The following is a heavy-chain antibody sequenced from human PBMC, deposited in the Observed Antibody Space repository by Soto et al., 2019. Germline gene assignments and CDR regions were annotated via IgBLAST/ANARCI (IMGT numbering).Heavy chain of an antibody. CDR3: ARDIAARLDWSDP. D-gene: IGHD6-6*01. CDR1: GYTFTGYY. Sequence: ASVKVSCKASGYTFTGYYMHWVRQAPGQGLEWMGWINPNSGGTNYAQKFQGRVTMTRETSISTAYMELSRLRSDGTAVYYCARDIAARLDWSDPSRQGTLVTVSS. J-gene: IGHJ5*02. CDR2: INPNSGGT. V-gene: IGHV1-2*02.